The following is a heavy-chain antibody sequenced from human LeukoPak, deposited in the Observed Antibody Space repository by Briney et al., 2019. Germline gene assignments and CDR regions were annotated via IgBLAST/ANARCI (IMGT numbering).Heavy chain of an antibody. CDR1: GFTVSSNY. D-gene: IGHD1-26*01. J-gene: IGHJ6*02. CDR3: AREYWGLIVGATSNYYGMDV. Sequence: GGSLRLSCAASGFTVSSNYMSWVRQAPGKGLEWVSVIYSGGSTYYADSVKGRFTISRHNSKNTLYLQMNSLRAEDTAVYYCAREYWGLIVGATSNYYGMDVWGQGTTVTVSS. CDR2: IYSGGST. V-gene: IGHV3-53*04.